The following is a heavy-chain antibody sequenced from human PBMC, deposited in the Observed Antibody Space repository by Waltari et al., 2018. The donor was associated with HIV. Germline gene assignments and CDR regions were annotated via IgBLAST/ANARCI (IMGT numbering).Heavy chain of an antibody. D-gene: IGHD3-10*01. CDR3: AKDGGDMVRGVSYYGMDV. CDR2: ISYDGTNK. V-gene: IGHV3-30*18. CDR1: GFIFSSYG. J-gene: IGHJ6*02. Sequence: QVQLVESGGGVVQPGRSLRLSCVASGFIFSSYGMYWVRQAPGKGLEWVAVISYDGTNKHYADSVKGRFTISRDNSKNTLYLQMNSLRAEDTAVYSCAKDGGDMVRGVSYYGMDVWGQGTTVTVSS.